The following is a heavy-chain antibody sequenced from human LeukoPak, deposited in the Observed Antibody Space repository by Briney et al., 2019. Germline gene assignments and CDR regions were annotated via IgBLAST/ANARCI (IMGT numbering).Heavy chain of an antibody. J-gene: IGHJ4*02. Sequence: GGSLRLSCVASGFTFSDYGMSWVRQAPGKGLEWVSAISGSGSYTYYADSVKGRFSISRDNSQNTLYLQMNSLRAEDTAVYYCANSPFIDYPFDYWGQGTLVTVSS. CDR3: ANSPFIDYPFDY. D-gene: IGHD4-11*01. CDR1: GFTFSDYG. V-gene: IGHV3-23*01. CDR2: ISGSGSYT.